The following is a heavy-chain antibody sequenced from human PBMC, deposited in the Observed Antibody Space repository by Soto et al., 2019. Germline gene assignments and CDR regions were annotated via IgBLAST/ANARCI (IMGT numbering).Heavy chain of an antibody. CDR1: GGSISSGDYY. CDR2: IYSSGST. V-gene: IGHV4-31*03. Sequence: QVQLQESGPGLVKPSQTLSLTCTVSGGSISSGDYYWSWIRHHPGKGLEWIGYIYSSGSTYYNLSLRSRVTISADTSKNQCSLRLSSVTAADTAVYYCVRDYDYDSSRNDAFDIWGQGTMVTVSS. J-gene: IGHJ3*02. D-gene: IGHD3-22*01. CDR3: VRDYDYDSSRNDAFDI.